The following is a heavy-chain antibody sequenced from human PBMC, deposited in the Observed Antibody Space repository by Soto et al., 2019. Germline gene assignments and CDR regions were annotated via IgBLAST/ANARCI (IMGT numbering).Heavy chain of an antibody. D-gene: IGHD2-15*01. CDR1: GGTFSSYT. V-gene: IGHV1-69*02. Sequence: QVQLVQSGAEVKKPGSSVKVSCKASGGTFSSYTISWVRQAPGQGLEWMGRIIPILGIANYAQKFQGRVTITEDKSTSTAYMELSSLRSEDTAVYYCASLYCSGGSCYPDYWGQGTLVTVSS. CDR3: ASLYCSGGSCYPDY. J-gene: IGHJ4*02. CDR2: IIPILGIA.